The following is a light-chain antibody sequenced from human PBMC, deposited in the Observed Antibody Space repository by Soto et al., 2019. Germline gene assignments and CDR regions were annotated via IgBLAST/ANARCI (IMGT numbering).Light chain of an antibody. CDR2: DAS. J-gene: IGKJ4*01. Sequence: ELVLTQSTAALSVSPGERATLSCRASQSVTTDLAWYQQKPGQAPELRIYDASDRATGISARFSGSGSGTDFTLTIGSLEPEDFAVYDCQQRYSWSLTFGGGTKVDIK. CDR1: QSVTTD. V-gene: IGKV3-11*01. CDR3: QQRYSWSLT.